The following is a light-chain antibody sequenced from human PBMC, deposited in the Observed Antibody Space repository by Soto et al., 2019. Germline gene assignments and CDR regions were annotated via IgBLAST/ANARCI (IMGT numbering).Light chain of an antibody. CDR2: DAS. V-gene: IGKV3-11*01. J-gene: IGKJ4*01. CDR1: QSVGGS. CDR3: QQRSNWPFT. Sequence: EIVLTQSPATLSLSPGERATISCRASQSVGGSLAWYQQKPGKVPRLLIYDASNRATGIPARFSGSGSGTDFTLTLSCLEPEDFAVYYCQQRSNWPFTFGGGTKVDIK.